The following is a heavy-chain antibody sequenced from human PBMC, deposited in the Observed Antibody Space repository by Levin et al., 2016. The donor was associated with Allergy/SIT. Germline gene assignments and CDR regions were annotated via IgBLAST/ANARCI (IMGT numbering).Heavy chain of an antibody. CDR2: ISGSGGST. D-gene: IGHD2-2*01. J-gene: IGHJ4*02. V-gene: IGHV3-23*01. CDR3: VKDKEFIVVVAAARRYFDY. CDR1: GFTFSSYA. Sequence: GGSLRLSCAASGFTFSSYAMSWVRQAPGKGLEWVSAISGSGGSTYYADSVKGRFTISRDNSKNTLYLQMSSLRAEDTAVYYCVKDKEFIVVVAAARRYFDYWGQGTLVTVSS.